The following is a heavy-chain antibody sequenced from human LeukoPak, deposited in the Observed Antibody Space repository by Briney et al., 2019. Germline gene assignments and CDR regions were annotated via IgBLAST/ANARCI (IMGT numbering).Heavy chain of an antibody. Sequence: GGSLRLSCAASGFTFSSYSMNWVRQAPGKGLEWVSSISSSSSYIYYADSVKGRFTISRDNAKNSLYLQMNSLRAEDTAVYYCASGITMVRGGRAQNFDYWGQGTLVTVSS. CDR1: GFTFSSYS. CDR3: ASGITMVRGGRAQNFDY. D-gene: IGHD3-10*01. J-gene: IGHJ4*02. CDR2: ISSSSSYI. V-gene: IGHV3-21*01.